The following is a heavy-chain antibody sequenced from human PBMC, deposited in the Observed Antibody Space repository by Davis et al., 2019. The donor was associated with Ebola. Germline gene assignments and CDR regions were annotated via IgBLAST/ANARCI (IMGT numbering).Heavy chain of an antibody. CDR3: AGFLGDILTGYCRDY. D-gene: IGHD3-9*01. CDR2: IYYSGST. Sequence: SETLSLTCTVSGGSITSSHYYWDWIRQPPGKGLEWIGSIYYSGSTYYNPSLKSRVTISVDTSKNQFSLKLSSVTAADTAVYYCAGFLGDILTGYCRDYWGQGTLVTVSS. CDR1: GGSITSSHYY. V-gene: IGHV4-39*07. J-gene: IGHJ4*02.